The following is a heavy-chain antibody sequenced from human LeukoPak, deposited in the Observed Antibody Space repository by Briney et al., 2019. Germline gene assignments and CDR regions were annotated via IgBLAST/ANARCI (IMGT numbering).Heavy chain of an antibody. Sequence: GGSLRLSCAASGFTFSSYSMNWVRQAPGKGLEWVSSVSSSSSYIYYADSVKGRFTISRDNAKNSLYLQMNGLRAEDTAVYYCARGWVRAVAGPNDYWGQGTLVTVSS. CDR1: GFTFSSYS. D-gene: IGHD6-19*01. CDR2: VSSSSSYI. J-gene: IGHJ4*02. V-gene: IGHV3-21*01. CDR3: ARGWVRAVAGPNDY.